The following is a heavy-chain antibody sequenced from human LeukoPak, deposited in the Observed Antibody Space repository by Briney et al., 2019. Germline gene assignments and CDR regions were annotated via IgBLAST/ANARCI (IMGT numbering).Heavy chain of an antibody. CDR2: IYTSGST. CDR3: ARQLQVCSGGSCYSGKGIDY. J-gene: IGHJ4*02. CDR1: GGSISSGNYY. V-gene: IGHV4-61*02. D-gene: IGHD2-15*01. Sequence: PSQTLSLTCTVSGGSISSGNYYWSWIRQPAGKGLEWIGRIYTSGSTSYNPSLKSRVTISVDTSKNQFSLKLSSVTAADTAVYYCARQLQVCSGGSCYSGKGIDYWGQGTLVTVSS.